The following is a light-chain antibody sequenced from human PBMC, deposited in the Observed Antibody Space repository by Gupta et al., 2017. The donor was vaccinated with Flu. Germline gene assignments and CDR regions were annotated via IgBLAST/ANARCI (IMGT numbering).Light chain of an antibody. Sequence: TLSWSPGERATLSCRASQSVYATYLAWYQQNPGQAPRLLLYNASIRATGIPDRFSGGGSGTDFTLTISRLEPEDFAMYYCQQYGSSSGLTFGGGTKVEIK. CDR2: NAS. V-gene: IGKV3-20*01. J-gene: IGKJ4*01. CDR3: QQYGSSSGLT. CDR1: QSVYATY.